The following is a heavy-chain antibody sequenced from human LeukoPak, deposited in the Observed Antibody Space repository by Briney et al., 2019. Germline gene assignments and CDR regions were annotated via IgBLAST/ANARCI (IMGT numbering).Heavy chain of an antibody. CDR3: AKDLGGRGTTSFDY. J-gene: IGHJ4*02. V-gene: IGHV3-23*01. CDR2: ISGSGGGT. D-gene: IGHD1-26*01. Sequence: GGSLRLSCAASGFTFSSYAMSWVRQAPGKGLEWVSAISGSGGGTYYADSVKGRFTISRDNSKNTLYLQMNSLRAEDTAVYYCAKDLGGRGTTSFDYWGQGTLVTVSS. CDR1: GFTFSSYA.